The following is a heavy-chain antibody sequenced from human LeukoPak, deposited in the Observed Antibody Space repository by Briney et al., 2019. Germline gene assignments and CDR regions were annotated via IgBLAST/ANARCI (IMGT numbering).Heavy chain of an antibody. CDR2: IKEDGGVK. J-gene: IGHJ6*03. CDR3: ATDRGYICMHV. CDR1: GFTFSSYA. Sequence: GGSLRLSCAASGFTFSSYAMHWVRQAPGKGLEWVANIKEDGGVKNYVDSVRGRFIISRDNGKNSLYLQMSSLRAEDTGVYYCATDRGYICMHVWGKGTTVTVSS. D-gene: IGHD5-18*01. V-gene: IGHV3-7*01.